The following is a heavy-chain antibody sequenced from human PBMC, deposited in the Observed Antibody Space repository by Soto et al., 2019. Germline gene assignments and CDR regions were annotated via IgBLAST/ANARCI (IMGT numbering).Heavy chain of an antibody. D-gene: IGHD3-22*01. CDR3: ARVGYYDSSGYYY. J-gene: IGHJ4*02. CDR2: IYSGGST. Sequence: PGGSLRLSCAASGFTVSSNYMSWVRQAPGKGLEWVSVIYSGGSTYYADSVKGRFTISRDNSKNTLYLQMNSLRAEDTAVYYCARVGYYDSSGYYYWGQGTPVTVSS. V-gene: IGHV3-53*01. CDR1: GFTVSSNY.